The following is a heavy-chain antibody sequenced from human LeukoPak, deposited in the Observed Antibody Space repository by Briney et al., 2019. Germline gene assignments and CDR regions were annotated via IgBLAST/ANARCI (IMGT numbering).Heavy chain of an antibody. CDR1: GFTFSSYG. V-gene: IGHV3-30*18. CDR2: ISYDGSNK. D-gene: IGHD2-21*02. Sequence: GGSLRLSCAASGFTFSSYGMHWVRQAPGKGLEWVAVISYDGSNKYYADSVKGRFTISRDNSKNTLYLQMNSLRAEDTAVYYCAKTRRTTVVVTALYDAFDIWGQGTMVTVSS. CDR3: AKTRRTTVVVTALYDAFDI. J-gene: IGHJ3*02.